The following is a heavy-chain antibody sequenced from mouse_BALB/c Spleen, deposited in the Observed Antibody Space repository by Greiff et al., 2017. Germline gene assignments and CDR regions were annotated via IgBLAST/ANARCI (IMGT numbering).Heavy chain of an antibody. D-gene: IGHD2-1*01. CDR3: ARRGIYGNYVGYFDV. V-gene: IGHV1S137*01. Sequence: QVQLQQSGAELVRPGVSVKISCKGSGYTFTDYAMHWVKQSHAKSLEWIGVISTYYGDASYNQKFKGKATMTVDKSSSTAYMELARLTSEDSAIYYCARRGIYGNYVGYFDVWGAGTTVTVSS. J-gene: IGHJ1*01. CDR2: ISTYYGDA. CDR1: GYTFTDYA.